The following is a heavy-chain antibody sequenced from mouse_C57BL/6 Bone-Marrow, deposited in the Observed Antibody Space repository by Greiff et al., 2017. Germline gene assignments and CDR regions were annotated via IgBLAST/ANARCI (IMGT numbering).Heavy chain of an antibody. Sequence: QVQLQQPGAELVKPGASVKLSCKASGYTFTSYWMQWVKQRPGQGLEWIGEIDPSDSYTNYNQKFKGKATLTVDTSSSTAYMQLSSLTSEDSAVYYCATGLRDALYAMDYWGQGTSVTVSS. D-gene: IGHD2-4*01. CDR2: IDPSDSYT. CDR3: ATGLRDALYAMDY. CDR1: GYTFTSYW. J-gene: IGHJ4*01. V-gene: IGHV1-50*01.